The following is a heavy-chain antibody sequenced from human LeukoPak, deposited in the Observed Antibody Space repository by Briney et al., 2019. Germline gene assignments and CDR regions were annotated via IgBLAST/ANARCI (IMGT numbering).Heavy chain of an antibody. Sequence: GSLRLSCVASGFTFRNYNLNWVRQAPGKGLEWVSSITSGGYIFSADSVKGRFAISRDNTKNSLYLQMSSLRAEDTAVYYCATYSGTYRDHWGQGTLVPVSS. J-gene: IGHJ4*02. CDR2: ITSGGYI. D-gene: IGHD1-26*01. CDR3: ATYSGTYRDH. CDR1: GFTFRNYN. V-gene: IGHV3-21*01.